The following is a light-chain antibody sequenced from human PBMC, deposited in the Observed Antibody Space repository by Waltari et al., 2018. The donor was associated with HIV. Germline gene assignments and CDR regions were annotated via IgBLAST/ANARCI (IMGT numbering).Light chain of an antibody. Sequence: QSVLTQPPSVSGAPGQRVTISCTGSSPNIGAGYYVHWYQQLHGTAPKLLIYGTTNRPSGVPDRFSGSKSGTSASLAITGLQTEDEADYYCQSYDSSLSGSVFGGGTKLTVL. CDR2: GTT. V-gene: IGLV1-40*01. CDR1: SPNIGAGYY. J-gene: IGLJ3*02. CDR3: QSYDSSLSGSV.